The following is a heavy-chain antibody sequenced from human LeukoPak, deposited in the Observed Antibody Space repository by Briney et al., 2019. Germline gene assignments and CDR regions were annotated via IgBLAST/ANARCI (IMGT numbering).Heavy chain of an antibody. V-gene: IGHV4-4*07. J-gene: IGHJ4*02. CDR1: GGSISSYY. D-gene: IGHD3-9*01. Sequence: SETLSLTCTVSGGSISSYYWSWIRQPAGKGLEWIGRVYTSGSTNYNPSLKSRVTMSVDTSKNQFSLKLSSVTAADTAVYYCARSRYFDCPYTQGYFDYWGQGTLVTVSS. CDR2: VYTSGST. CDR3: ARSRYFDCPYTQGYFDY.